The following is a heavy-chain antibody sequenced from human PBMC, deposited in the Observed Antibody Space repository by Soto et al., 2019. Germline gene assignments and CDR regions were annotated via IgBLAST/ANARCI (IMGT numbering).Heavy chain of an antibody. J-gene: IGHJ4*02. CDR2: IDYNGVT. CDR1: GGSVSSYDYY. V-gene: IGHV4-39*01. D-gene: IGHD2-15*01. Sequence: ASETLSLTCTVSGGSVSSYDYYWGWIRQPPAKGLEWIGNIDYNGVTSYNPSLKTRLTISRDTSKNQFSLRLTSVTAADTALNSCGKVLVAATKTTDSDSWGPGILVTVSS. CDR3: GKVLVAATKTTDSDS.